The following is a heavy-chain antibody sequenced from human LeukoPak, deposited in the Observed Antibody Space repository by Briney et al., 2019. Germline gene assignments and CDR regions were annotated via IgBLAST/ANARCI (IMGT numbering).Heavy chain of an antibody. V-gene: IGHV4-39*07. Sequence: SETLSLTCTVSGGSISSSSYYWGWIRQPPGKGLEWIGNSYYSGSTYYNPSLKSRVTISVDTSKNQFSLKLSSVTAADTAVYYCASSLDSSGYYYEGGAFDIWGQGTMVTVSS. CDR1: GGSISSSSYY. J-gene: IGHJ3*02. D-gene: IGHD3-22*01. CDR3: ASSLDSSGYYYEGGAFDI. CDR2: SYYSGST.